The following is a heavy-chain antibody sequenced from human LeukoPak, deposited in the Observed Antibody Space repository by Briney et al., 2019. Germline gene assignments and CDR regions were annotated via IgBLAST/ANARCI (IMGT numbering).Heavy chain of an antibody. CDR1: GYTFTSYG. V-gene: IGHV1-69*13. CDR2: IIPIFGTA. D-gene: IGHD4-23*01. J-gene: IGHJ1*01. Sequence: SVKVSCKASGYTFTSYGISWVRQAPGQGLEWMGGIIPIFGTANYAQKFQGRVTITADESTSTAYMELSSLRSEDTAVYYCALQEGVRWEYFQHWGQGSLVTVSS. CDR3: ALQEGVRWEYFQH.